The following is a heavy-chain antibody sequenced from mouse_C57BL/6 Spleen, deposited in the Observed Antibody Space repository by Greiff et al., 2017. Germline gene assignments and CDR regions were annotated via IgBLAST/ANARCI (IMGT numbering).Heavy chain of an antibody. Sequence: EVQLVESGGGLVKPGGSLKLSCAASGFTFSDYGMHWVRQAPEKGLEWVAYISSGSSTIYYADTVQGRFTISRDNAKNTLCLQMTRLRAEDTAMCCCAKGRGFAYWGQGTLVTVSA. D-gene: IGHD3-3*01. CDR2: ISSGSSTI. CDR3: AKGRGFAY. CDR1: GFTFSDYG. V-gene: IGHV5-17*01. J-gene: IGHJ3*01.